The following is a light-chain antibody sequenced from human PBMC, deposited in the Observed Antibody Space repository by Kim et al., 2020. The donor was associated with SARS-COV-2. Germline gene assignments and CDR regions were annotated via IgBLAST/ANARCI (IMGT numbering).Light chain of an antibody. CDR1: QSVTSNY. CDR2: GTS. CDR3: QQYDNSPYT. Sequence: LSPGERATLTCRARQSVTSNYLAWFQQKPGQAPGLLIYGTSSRATGIPDRFSGSGSGTDFTLTISRLEPEDFAVYYCQQYDNSPYTFGQGTKLEI. J-gene: IGKJ2*01. V-gene: IGKV3-20*01.